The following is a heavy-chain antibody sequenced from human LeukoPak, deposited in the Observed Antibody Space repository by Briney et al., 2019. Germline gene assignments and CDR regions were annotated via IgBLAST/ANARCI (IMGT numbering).Heavy chain of an antibody. V-gene: IGHV4-59*01. CDR2: IYYSGST. CDR1: GGSISSYY. CDR3: ARGYDNVWGSHRALGH. J-gene: IGHJ4*02. Sequence: SETLSLTCTVSGGSISSYYWSWIRQPPGKGLEWIGYIYYSGSTNYNPSLKSRVTISVDTSKNQFSLNLSSVTAADTAVYYCARGYDNVWGSHRALGHWGQGTLVTVSS. D-gene: IGHD3-16*02.